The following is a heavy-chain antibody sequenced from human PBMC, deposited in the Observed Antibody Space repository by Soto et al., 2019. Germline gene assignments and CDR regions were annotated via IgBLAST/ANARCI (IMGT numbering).Heavy chain of an antibody. CDR3: ARTVAPWGVDYYYCYKDV. CDR1: GFTFSSYA. J-gene: IGHJ6*03. Sequence: GGSLRLSCAASGFTFSSYAMSWVRQAPGKGLEWVSAISGSGGSTYYADSVKGRFTISRDNSKNTLYLQMNSLRAEDTAVYYCARTVAPWGVDYYYCYKDVWGKGTTVTVSS. CDR2: ISGSGGST. D-gene: IGHD6-19*01. V-gene: IGHV3-23*01.